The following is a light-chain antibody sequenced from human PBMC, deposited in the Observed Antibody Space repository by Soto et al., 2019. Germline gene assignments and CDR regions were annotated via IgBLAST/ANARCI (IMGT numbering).Light chain of an antibody. Sequence: EIVLTQSPGTLSLSPGERATLSCRASQSVSSSYLAWYQQKPGQAPRLLIYDASSRATGIPDRFSGSGSGTDCTLTISRLEPEDFAVYYYQQYGSSLYTFGQGTKLEIK. J-gene: IGKJ2*01. CDR1: QSVSSSY. V-gene: IGKV3-20*01. CDR2: DAS. CDR3: QQYGSSLYT.